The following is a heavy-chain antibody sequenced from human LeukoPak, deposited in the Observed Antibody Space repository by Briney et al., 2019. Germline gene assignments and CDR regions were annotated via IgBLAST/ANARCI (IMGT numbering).Heavy chain of an antibody. CDR2: IKSKIDGGTT. Sequence: TGGSLRLSCAASGFTFNNAWMNWVRQAPGKGLEWVGRIKSKIDGGTTDYAAPVKGRFTISRDDSKNTLYLQMNSLKTEDTAVYYCTTAVLVTATDYWGQGTLVTVSS. CDR1: GFTFNNAW. V-gene: IGHV3-15*07. D-gene: IGHD2-21*02. CDR3: TTAVLVTATDY. J-gene: IGHJ4*02.